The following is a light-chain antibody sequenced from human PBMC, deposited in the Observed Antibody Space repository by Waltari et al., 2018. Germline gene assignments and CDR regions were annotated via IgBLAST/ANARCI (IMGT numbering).Light chain of an antibody. CDR1: SSNIGAGYD. Sequence: QSVLTQPPSVSGAPGQSVTISCTGSSSNIGAGYDVHWYQQIPGSAPKVLIYRADNRPSGVPGRFSGSKSGTSASLSVTGLHVEDEADYFCQSFDRDLNAVLFGGGTKLTVL. CDR2: RAD. J-gene: IGLJ2*01. CDR3: QSFDRDLNAVL. V-gene: IGLV1-40*01.